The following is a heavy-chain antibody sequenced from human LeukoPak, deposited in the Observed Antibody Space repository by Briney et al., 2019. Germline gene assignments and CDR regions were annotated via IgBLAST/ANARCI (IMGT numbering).Heavy chain of an antibody. Sequence: PGGSLRLSCAASGFTFSSYGMHWVRQAPGKGLEWVAVIWYDGSNKYYADSVKGRFTISRDNSKNTLYLQMNSLRAEDTAVYYCARGTGPWDYFDYCGQGTLVTVSS. CDR3: ARGTGPWDYFDY. V-gene: IGHV3-33*01. CDR1: GFTFSSYG. J-gene: IGHJ4*02. D-gene: IGHD1-14*01. CDR2: IWYDGSNK.